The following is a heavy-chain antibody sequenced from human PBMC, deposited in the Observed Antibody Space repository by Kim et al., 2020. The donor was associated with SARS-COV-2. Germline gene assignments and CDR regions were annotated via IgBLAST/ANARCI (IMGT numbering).Heavy chain of an antibody. CDR1: GFTFSSYA. D-gene: IGHD3-3*01. CDR2: ISSNGGST. J-gene: IGHJ4*02. Sequence: GGSLRLSCSASGFTFSSYAMHWVRQAPGKGLEYVSAISSNGGSTYYADSVKGRFTISRDNSKNTLYIQMSSLRAENTAVYYCVKADNDFWSGYGYFDYWGQGTLGTVSS. V-gene: IGHV3-64*05. CDR3: VKADNDFWSGYGYFDY.